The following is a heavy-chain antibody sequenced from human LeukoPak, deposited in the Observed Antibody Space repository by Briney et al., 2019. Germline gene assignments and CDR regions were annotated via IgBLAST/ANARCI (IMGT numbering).Heavy chain of an antibody. CDR2: IYTSGST. J-gene: IGHJ3*02. Sequence: PSETLSLTCTVSGGSISSYYWSWIRQPAGKGLEWIGRIYTSGSTNYNPSLKSRVIMSVDTSKNQFSLKLSSVTAADTAVYYCASSIAARPDGLGDAFDIWGQGTMVTVSS. V-gene: IGHV4-4*07. CDR3: ASSIAARPDGLGDAFDI. CDR1: GGSISSYY. D-gene: IGHD6-6*01.